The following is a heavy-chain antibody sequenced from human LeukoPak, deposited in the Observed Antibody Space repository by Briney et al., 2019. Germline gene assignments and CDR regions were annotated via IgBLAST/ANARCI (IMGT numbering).Heavy chain of an antibody. CDR2: IYYSGST. CDR1: GGSISGYY. D-gene: IGHD3-10*01. CDR3: ARRDLTSGNYHY. J-gene: IGHJ4*02. V-gene: IGHV4-59*01. Sequence: SETLSLTCTVSGGSISGYYWSWIRQPPGKGLEWIGYIYYSGSTKYNPSLKSRITISVDTSKNQFSLKLSSVTDADTAVYYCARRDLTSGNYHYWGQGTLVTVSS.